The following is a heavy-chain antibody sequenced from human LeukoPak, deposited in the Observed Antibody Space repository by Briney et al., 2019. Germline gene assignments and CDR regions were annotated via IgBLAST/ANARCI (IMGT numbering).Heavy chain of an antibody. CDR1: GGSISSGSYY. V-gene: IGHV4-61*09. CDR3: ARHLVVVPAAKGGPWFDP. D-gene: IGHD2-2*01. Sequence: SQTLSLTCTVSGGSISSGSYYWSWIRQPAGKRLEWIGHIYRSGSTNYNPSLKSRVTISVDTSKNQFSLKLSSVTAADTAVYYCARHLVVVPAAKGGPWFDPWGQGTLVTVSS. CDR2: IYRSGST. J-gene: IGHJ5*02.